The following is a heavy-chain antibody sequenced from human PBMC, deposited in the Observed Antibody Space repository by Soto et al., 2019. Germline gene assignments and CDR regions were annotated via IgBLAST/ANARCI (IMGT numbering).Heavy chain of an antibody. V-gene: IGHV1-2*02. CDR3: ARDPLAYCGGDCYSMDV. D-gene: IGHD2-21*02. Sequence: ASVKVSCKASGYTFTGYYIHWVRQAPGQGLEWMGWINPNSGGTNYAQKLQGRVTMTTDTSTSTAYMELRSLRSDDTAVYYCARDPLAYCGGDCYSMDVWGQGTTVTVSS. CDR1: GYTFTGYY. CDR2: INPNSGGT. J-gene: IGHJ6*02.